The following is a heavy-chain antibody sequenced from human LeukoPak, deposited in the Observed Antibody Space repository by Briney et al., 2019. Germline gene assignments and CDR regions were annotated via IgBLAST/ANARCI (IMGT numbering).Heavy chain of an antibody. CDR3: AREGSRVGSTRVYFDY. Sequence: GGSLRLSCAASGFTVSSNYMSWVRQAPGKGLEWVSVIYSGGSTYYADSVKGRFTISRDNSKNTVYLQMNSLRAEDTAVYYCAREGSRVGSTRVYFDYWGQGTLVTVSS. J-gene: IGHJ4*02. CDR2: IYSGGST. CDR1: GFTVSSNY. V-gene: IGHV3-53*01. D-gene: IGHD1-26*01.